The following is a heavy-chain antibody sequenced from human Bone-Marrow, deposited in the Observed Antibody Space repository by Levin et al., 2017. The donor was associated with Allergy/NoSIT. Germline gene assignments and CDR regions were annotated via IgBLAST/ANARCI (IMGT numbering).Heavy chain of an antibody. CDR1: GYTFTGYY. Sequence: ASVKVSCKASGYTFTGYYMHWVRQAPGQGLEWMGRINPNSGGTNYAQKFQGRVTMTRDTTISTAYMELSRLRSDDTAVYYWASPGSVVVVAARAFDIWGQGTMVTVSS. V-gene: IGHV1-2*06. CDR3: ASPGSVVVVAARAFDI. CDR2: INPNSGGT. J-gene: IGHJ3*02. D-gene: IGHD2-15*01.